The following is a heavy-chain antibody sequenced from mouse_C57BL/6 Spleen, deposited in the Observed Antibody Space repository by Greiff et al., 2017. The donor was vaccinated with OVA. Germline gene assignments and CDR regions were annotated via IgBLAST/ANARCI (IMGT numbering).Heavy chain of an antibody. J-gene: IGHJ3*01. V-gene: IGHV1-69*01. CDR2: IDPSDSYT. Sequence: VQLQQPGAELVMPGASVKLSCKASGYTFTSYWMHWVKQRPGKGLEWIGEIDPSDSYTNYNQKFKGKSTLTVDKSSSPAYMRLSSLTAEDAAVCYCARPHYYGSSPGFAYWGQGTLVTVSA. D-gene: IGHD1-1*01. CDR1: GYTFTSYW. CDR3: ARPHYYGSSPGFAY.